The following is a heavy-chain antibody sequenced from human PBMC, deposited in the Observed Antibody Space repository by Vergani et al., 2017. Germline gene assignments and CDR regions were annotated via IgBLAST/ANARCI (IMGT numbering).Heavy chain of an antibody. CDR1: GASINNDFYY. Sequence: QVQLQESGPGLVKPSQTLSLTCTVSGASINNDFYYWHWIRQPAGKGLEWIGRIYVSGIPDYNSSLQSRVSMSVDTSKNQFSLTLTSVTAADTAVYYCARDNKQLLPRAFELWGQGTMVTVSS. V-gene: IGHV4-61*02. CDR3: ARDNKQLLPRAFEL. J-gene: IGHJ3*01. D-gene: IGHD4-23*01. CDR2: IYVSGIP.